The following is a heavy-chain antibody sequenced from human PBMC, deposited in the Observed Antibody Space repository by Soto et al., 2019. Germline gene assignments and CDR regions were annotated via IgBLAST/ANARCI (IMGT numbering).Heavy chain of an antibody. CDR1: GGTFSSYA. D-gene: IGHD4-17*01. Sequence: GASVKVSCKASGGTFSSYAISWVRQAPGQGLEWMGGIIPIFGTANYAQKFQGRVTITADESTSTAYMELSSLRSEDTAVYYCALGDYGDYREPFLDYWGQGTLVTVSS. CDR2: IIPIFGTA. V-gene: IGHV1-69*13. J-gene: IGHJ4*02. CDR3: ALGDYGDYREPFLDY.